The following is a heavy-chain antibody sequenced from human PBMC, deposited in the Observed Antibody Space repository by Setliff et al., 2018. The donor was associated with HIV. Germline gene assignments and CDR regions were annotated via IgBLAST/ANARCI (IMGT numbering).Heavy chain of an antibody. D-gene: IGHD3-22*01. V-gene: IGHV1-2*06. CDR3: ARDPYYYDSSGYNFDY. CDR2: INPNSGGT. J-gene: IGHJ4*02. CDR1: EYSFTDYY. Sequence: GASVKVSCKTSEYSFTDYYIHWIRQAPGQGLEWMGRINPNSGGTDYAQKFLGRVTMTSDTSISTAYMELSSLRSDDTAVYYCARDPYYYDSSGYNFDYWGQGTLDTVSS.